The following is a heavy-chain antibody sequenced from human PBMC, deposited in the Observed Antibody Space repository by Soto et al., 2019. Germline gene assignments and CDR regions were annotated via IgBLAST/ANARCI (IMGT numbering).Heavy chain of an antibody. Sequence: GGSPRLSCAASGFTFSTFSMNWVRQAPGKGLEWLSYIGGSGGSISYADSVKGRFTISRDNGKNTLYLQMSSLRDEDTAVYYCARDLAWAFDSWGQGALVTVSS. J-gene: IGHJ4*02. D-gene: IGHD1-26*01. CDR1: GFTFSTFS. CDR3: ARDLAWAFDS. V-gene: IGHV3-48*02. CDR2: IGGSGGSI.